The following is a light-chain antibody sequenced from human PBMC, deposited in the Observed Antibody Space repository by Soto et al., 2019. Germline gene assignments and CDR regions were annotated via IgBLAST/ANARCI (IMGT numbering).Light chain of an antibody. V-gene: IGKV3-20*01. CDR3: QQYGSSSWT. CDR2: GAS. CDR1: HSISSY. Sequence: EIVLTQSPATLSLSTGERATLSCRASHSISSYLAWYQHKPGQAPRLLIYGASSRATGIPDRFSGSGSGTDFTLTISRLEPEDFAVYYCQQYGSSSWTFGQGTKVDI. J-gene: IGKJ1*01.